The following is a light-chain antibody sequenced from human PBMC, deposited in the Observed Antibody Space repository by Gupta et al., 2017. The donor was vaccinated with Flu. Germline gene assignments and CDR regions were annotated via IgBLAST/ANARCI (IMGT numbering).Light chain of an antibody. Sequence: DIQMTQSPSSVPASVGDRVTITCRASQDISSGLAWYQQKPGKAPNLLIYTASTLHSWVPSRVSGRGSGTDFTLTITSLQPEDFATYYCQQANSFTLTFGGGTKVEVK. CDR1: QDISSG. V-gene: IGKV1-12*01. J-gene: IGKJ4*01. CDR2: TAS. CDR3: QQANSFTLT.